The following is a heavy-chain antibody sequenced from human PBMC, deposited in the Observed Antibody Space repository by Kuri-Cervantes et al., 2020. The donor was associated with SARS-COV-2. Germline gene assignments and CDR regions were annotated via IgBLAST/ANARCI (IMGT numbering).Heavy chain of an antibody. D-gene: IGHD4/OR15-4a*01. CDR3: ARDPNANHNNWFDP. V-gene: IGHV4-30-4*08. CDR1: GGSISSGDYY. J-gene: IGHJ5*02. CDR2: IYYSGST. Sequence: SETLSLTCTVSGGSISSGDYYRSWIRQPPGKGLKWIGYIYYSGSTYYNPSLKSRVTISVDTSKNQFSLKLSSVTAADTAVYYCARDPNANHNNWFDPWGQGTLVTVSS.